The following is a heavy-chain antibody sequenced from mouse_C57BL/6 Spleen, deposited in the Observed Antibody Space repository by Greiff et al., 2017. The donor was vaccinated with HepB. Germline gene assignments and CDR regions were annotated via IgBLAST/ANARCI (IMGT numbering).Heavy chain of an antibody. J-gene: IGHJ2*01. D-gene: IGHD1-1*02. V-gene: IGHV1-54*01. Sequence: VQLQQSGAELVRPGTSVKVSCKASGYAFTNYLIEWVKQRPGQGLEWIGVINPGSGGTNYNEKFKGKATLTADKSSSTAYMQLSSLTSEDSAVYFCARAGGYYFDYWGQGTTLTVSS. CDR2: INPGSGGT. CDR1: GYAFTNYL. CDR3: ARAGGYYFDY.